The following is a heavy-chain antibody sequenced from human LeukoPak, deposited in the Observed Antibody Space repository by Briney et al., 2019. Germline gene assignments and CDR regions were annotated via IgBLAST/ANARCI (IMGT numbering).Heavy chain of an antibody. J-gene: IGHJ4*02. CDR3: ARRCGAFYFDY. D-gene: IGHD3-10*01. CDR2: TYYRSKWYN. V-gene: IGHV6-1*01. Sequence: SQTLSLTCAISGDSVSSNSATWSWIRQSPSRGLEWLGRTYYRSKWYNDYAISVKSRIIINPDTSKNQFSLQLNSVTPEDTAVYYCARRCGAFYFDYWGQGTLVPVSS. CDR1: GDSVSSNSAT.